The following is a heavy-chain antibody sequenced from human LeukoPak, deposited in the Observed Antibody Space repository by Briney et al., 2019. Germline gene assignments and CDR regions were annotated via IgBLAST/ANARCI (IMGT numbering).Heavy chain of an antibody. CDR3: ARGSHCSGGSCYHNFDY. V-gene: IGHV4-34*01. D-gene: IGHD2-15*01. Sequence: SETLSLTCAVYGGSFSGYYWSWIRQPPGKGLEWIGEINHSGSTNYNPSHKSRVTISVDTSKNQFSLKLSSVTAADTAVYYCARGSHCSGGSCYHNFDYWGQGTLATVSS. CDR2: INHSGST. J-gene: IGHJ4*02. CDR1: GGSFSGYY.